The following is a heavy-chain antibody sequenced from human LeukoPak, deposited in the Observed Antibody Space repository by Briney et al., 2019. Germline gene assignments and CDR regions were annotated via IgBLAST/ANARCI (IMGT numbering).Heavy chain of an antibody. V-gene: IGHV3-21*01. CDR3: ARDVLWFGELYDAFDI. Sequence: GGSLRLSCAASGFTFSSYSMNWVRQAPGKGLEWVSSISSSSSYIYYADSVKGRFTISRDNAKNSLYLQMNSLRAEDTAVYYCARDVLWFGELYDAFDIWGQGTMVTASS. D-gene: IGHD3-10*01. CDR2: ISSSSSYI. J-gene: IGHJ3*02. CDR1: GFTFSSYS.